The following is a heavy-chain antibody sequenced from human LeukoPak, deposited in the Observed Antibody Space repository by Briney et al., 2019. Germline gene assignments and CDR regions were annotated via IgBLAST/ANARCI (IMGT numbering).Heavy chain of an antibody. CDR3: AKGAARVGYEGF. CDR2: ISSSSSYI. Sequence: GGSLRLSCAASGFTFSSYSMNWVRQAPGKGLEWVSSISSSSSYIYYADSVKGRFTISRDNAKNSLYLQMNSLRAEDTTAYYCAKGAARVGYEGFWGQGTMVTVSS. J-gene: IGHJ3*01. D-gene: IGHD5-12*01. V-gene: IGHV3-21*04. CDR1: GFTFSSYS.